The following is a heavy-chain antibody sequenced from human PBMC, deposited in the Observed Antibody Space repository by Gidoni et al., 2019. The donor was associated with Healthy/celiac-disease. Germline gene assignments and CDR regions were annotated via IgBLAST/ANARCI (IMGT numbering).Heavy chain of an antibody. CDR1: GFTFSSYS. V-gene: IGHV3-21*01. J-gene: IGHJ3*02. CDR2: ISSSSSYI. Sequence: EVQLVESGGGLVKPGGSLRLSCAASGFTFSSYSMNWVRQAPGKGLEWVSSISSSSSYIYYADSVKGRFTISRDNAKNSLYLQMNSLRAEDTAVYYCARELYSQEAFDIWGQGTMVTVSS. CDR3: ARELYSQEAFDI. D-gene: IGHD3-16*02.